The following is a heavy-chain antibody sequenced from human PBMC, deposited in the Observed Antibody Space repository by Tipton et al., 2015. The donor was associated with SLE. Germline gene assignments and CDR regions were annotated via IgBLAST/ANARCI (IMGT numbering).Heavy chain of an antibody. CDR1: GYTFTSYD. D-gene: IGHD5-24*01. CDR3: ARYRRDGYDDAFDI. CDR2: MNPNSGNT. J-gene: IGHJ3*02. Sequence: QLVQSGAEVKKPGASVKVSCKASGYTFTSYDINWVRQATGQGLEWMGWMNPNSGNTDYAQKFQGRVTMTRNTSISTAYMELSRLRSEDTAVYYCARYRRDGYDDAFDIWGQGTMVTVSS. V-gene: IGHV1-8*01.